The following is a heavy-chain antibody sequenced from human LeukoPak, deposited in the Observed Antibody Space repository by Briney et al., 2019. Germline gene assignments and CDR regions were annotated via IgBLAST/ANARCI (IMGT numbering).Heavy chain of an antibody. J-gene: IGHJ5*02. CDR2: ISSSGSTI. D-gene: IGHD2-15*01. V-gene: IGHV3-11*04. CDR3: ARDNRNRYCSGGSCYSVNWFDP. Sequence: GGSLRLSCAASGFTFSDYYMSWIRQAPGKGLEWVSYISSSGSTIYYADSVKGRFTISRDNAKNSLYLQMNSLRAEDTAVYYCARDNRNRYCSGGSCYSVNWFDPWGQGTLVTVSS. CDR1: GFTFSDYY.